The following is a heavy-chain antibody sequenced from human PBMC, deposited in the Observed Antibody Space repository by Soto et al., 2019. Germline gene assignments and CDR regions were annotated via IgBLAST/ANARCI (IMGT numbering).Heavy chain of an antibody. V-gene: IGHV1-46*01. CDR1: GYTFTSYY. J-gene: IGHJ3*02. CDR2: INPSGGST. Sequence: GASVKVSCKASGYTFTSYYMHWVRQAPGQGLEWMGIINPSGGSTSYAQKFQGRVTMTRGTSTSTVYMELSSLRSEDTAVYYCAREYYYGSGTDAFDIWGQGTMVTVSS. CDR3: AREYYYGSGTDAFDI. D-gene: IGHD3-10*01.